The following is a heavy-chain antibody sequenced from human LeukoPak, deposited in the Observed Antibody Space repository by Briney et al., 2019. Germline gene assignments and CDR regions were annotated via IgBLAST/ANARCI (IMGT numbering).Heavy chain of an antibody. J-gene: IGHJ4*02. CDR1: GYTFTSYY. D-gene: IGHD3-22*01. V-gene: IGHV1-46*01. CDR2: INPSGGST. CDR3: ARGYYDSSAYYSADY. Sequence: ASVKVSCKASGYTFTSYYMHWVRQAPGQGLEWMGIINPSGGSTSYAQKFQGRVTMTRDMSTSTVYMELTRLRSDDTAVYYCARGYYDSSAYYSADYWGQGTLVTVSS.